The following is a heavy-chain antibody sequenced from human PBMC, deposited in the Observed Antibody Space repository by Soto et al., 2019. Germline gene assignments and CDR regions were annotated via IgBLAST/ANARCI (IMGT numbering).Heavy chain of an antibody. V-gene: IGHV4-4*02. CDR3: ARDGYYYGSGSSRWYFDY. Sequence: PSETLSLTCAVSGGSTSSSNWWSWVRQPPGKGLEWIGEIYHSGSTNYNPSLKSRVTISVDKSKNQFSLKLSSVTPEDTAVYYCARDGYYYGSGSSRWYFDYWGQGTLVTVSS. D-gene: IGHD3-10*01. J-gene: IGHJ4*02. CDR2: IYHSGST. CDR1: GGSTSSSNW.